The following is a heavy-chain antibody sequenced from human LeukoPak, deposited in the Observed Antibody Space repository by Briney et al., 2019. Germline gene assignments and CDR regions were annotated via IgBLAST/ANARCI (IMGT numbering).Heavy chain of an antibody. CDR3: ARGRTRRIFDP. CDR2: INHSGST. V-gene: IGHV4-34*01. D-gene: IGHD2-15*01. J-gene: IGHJ5*02. CDR1: GGSFSGYY. Sequence: SETLSLTCAVYGGSFSGYYWSWIRQPPGKGLEWIGEINHSGSTNYNPSFKSRVTISVDTSKNQFSLKLSPVTAADTAVYYCARGRTRRIFDPWGQGTLVTVSS.